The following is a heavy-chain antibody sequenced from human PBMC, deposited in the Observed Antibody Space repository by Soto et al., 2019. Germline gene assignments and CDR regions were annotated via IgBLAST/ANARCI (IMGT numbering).Heavy chain of an antibody. J-gene: IGHJ4*02. CDR3: ARVGDCSSTSCYDY. CDR2: ISGSGGST. Sequence: GGSLRLSCAASGFTFSSYAMSWVRQAPGKGLEWVSAISGSGGSTYYADSVKGRFTISRDNSKNTLYLQMNSLRAEDTAVYYCARVGDCSSTSCYDYWGQGTLVTVSS. D-gene: IGHD2-2*01. V-gene: IGHV3-23*01. CDR1: GFTFSSYA.